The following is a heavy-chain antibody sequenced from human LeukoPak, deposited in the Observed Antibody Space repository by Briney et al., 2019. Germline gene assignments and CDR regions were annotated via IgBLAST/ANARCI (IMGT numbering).Heavy chain of an antibody. CDR1: GGSFSGYY. CDR2: INHSGST. CDR3: ARSPASSTSDY. V-gene: IGHV4-34*01. D-gene: IGHD2-2*01. J-gene: IGHJ4*02. Sequence: SETLSLTCAVYGGSFSGYYWSWIRQPPGKGLEWIGEINHSGSTNYNPSLKSRVTISVDTPKNQFSLKLSSVTAADTAVYYCARSPASSTSDYWGQGTLVTVSS.